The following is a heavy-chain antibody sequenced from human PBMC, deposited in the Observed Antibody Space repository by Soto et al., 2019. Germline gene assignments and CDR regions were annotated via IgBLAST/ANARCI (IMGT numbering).Heavy chain of an antibody. CDR2: ISGSGGST. CDR1: GFTFIGNV. CDR3: AKNGCGGDCYSSVAGNWFDP. D-gene: IGHD2-21*02. V-gene: IGHV3-23*01. J-gene: IGHJ5*02. Sequence: WGSLRLSCVASGFTFIGNVISCGRHAPVKWREWISIISGSGGSTYYADSVKGRFTISRDNSNNTLYLQMHSLTAADTAVYYCAKNGCGGDCYSSVAGNWFDPWGQGTLVTVSS.